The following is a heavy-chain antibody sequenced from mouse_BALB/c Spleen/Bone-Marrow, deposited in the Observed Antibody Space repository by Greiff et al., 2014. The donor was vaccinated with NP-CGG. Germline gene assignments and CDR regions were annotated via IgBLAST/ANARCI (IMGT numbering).Heavy chain of an antibody. D-gene: IGHD1-1*01. CDR1: GYTFTSYW. V-gene: IGHV1S41*01. Sequence: DLVKPGASVKLSCKASGYTFTSYWINWIKQRPGQGLEWIGRIPPGSGTTYYNEMFKGKATLTVDTSSTTAYIQLSSLSSEDSAVYFCARGSYYYGGSPPWFAYWGQGTLVTVSA. CDR3: ARGSYYYGGSPPWFAY. J-gene: IGHJ3*01. CDR2: IPPGSGTT.